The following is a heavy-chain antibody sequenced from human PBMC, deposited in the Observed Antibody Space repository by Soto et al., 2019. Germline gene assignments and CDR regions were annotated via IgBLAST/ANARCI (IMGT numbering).Heavy chain of an antibody. CDR1: GVTFSSYA. CDR3: ARSYDSSGYYYNLWFQH. CDR2: IIPIFGTA. V-gene: IGHV1-69*06. D-gene: IGHD3-22*01. Sequence: SVKVSCKASGVTFSSYAISWVRQAPGQGLEWMGGIIPIFGTANYAQKFQGRVTITADKSTSTAYMELSSLRSEDTAVYYCARSYDSSGYYYNLWFQHWGQGTLVTVSS. J-gene: IGHJ1*01.